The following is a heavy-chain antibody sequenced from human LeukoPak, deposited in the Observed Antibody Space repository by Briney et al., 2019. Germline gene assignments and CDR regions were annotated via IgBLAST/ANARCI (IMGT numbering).Heavy chain of an antibody. D-gene: IGHD3-9*01. CDR3: AREYYDILTGYSYYYYYGMDV. V-gene: IGHV3-30*04. CDR2: ISYDGSNK. Sequence: PGGSLRLSCAASGFTFSSYAMHWVRQAPGKGLEWVAVISYDGSNKYYADSVKGRFTISRDNSKNTLYLQMNSLRAEDTAVYYCAREYYDILTGYSYYYYYGMDVWGKGTTVTVSS. CDR1: GFTFSSYA. J-gene: IGHJ6*04.